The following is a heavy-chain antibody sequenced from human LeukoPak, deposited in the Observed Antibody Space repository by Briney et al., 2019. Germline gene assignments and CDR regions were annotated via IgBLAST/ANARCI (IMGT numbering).Heavy chain of an antibody. D-gene: IGHD3-10*01. J-gene: IGHJ5*02. Sequence: GASVKVSCKASVFTLTNYDINWVRQAPGQGLEWMGWMNPINGNTGYARKFQGRVTMTRDTSISTAYMGLRSLTPEDTAIYYCVRDGEGVAISMNFWFDPWGQGTLVTVSS. CDR3: VRDGEGVAISMNFWFDP. CDR2: MNPINGNT. V-gene: IGHV1-8*01. CDR1: VFTLTNYD.